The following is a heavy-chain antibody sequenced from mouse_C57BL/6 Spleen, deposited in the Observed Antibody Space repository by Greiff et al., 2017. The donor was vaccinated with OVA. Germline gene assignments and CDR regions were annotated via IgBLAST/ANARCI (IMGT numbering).Heavy chain of an antibody. CDR1: GYTFTDYE. Sequence: QVQLQQSGAELVRPGASVTLSCKASGYTFTDYEMHWVKQTPVHGLEWIGAIDPETGGTAYNQKFKGKAILTADKSSSTAYMELRSLTSEDSAVYDCTRLSGSSSYWYFDVWGTGTTVTVSS. V-gene: IGHV1-15*01. CDR2: IDPETGGT. D-gene: IGHD1-1*01. CDR3: TRLSGSSSYWYFDV. J-gene: IGHJ1*03.